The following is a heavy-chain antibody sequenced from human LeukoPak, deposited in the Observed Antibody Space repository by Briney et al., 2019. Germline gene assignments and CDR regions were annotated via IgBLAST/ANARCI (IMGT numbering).Heavy chain of an antibody. Sequence: GGSLRLSCAASGFTFSSYAMSWVRQAPGKGLEWVSAISGSGGSTYYADSVKGRFTISRDNSKNTLYLQMNSLRAEDTAIYYCARSTWFDCFDYWGQGTLVTVSS. CDR3: ARSTWFDCFDY. CDR2: ISGSGGST. V-gene: IGHV3-23*01. J-gene: IGHJ4*02. D-gene: IGHD3-9*01. CDR1: GFTFSSYA.